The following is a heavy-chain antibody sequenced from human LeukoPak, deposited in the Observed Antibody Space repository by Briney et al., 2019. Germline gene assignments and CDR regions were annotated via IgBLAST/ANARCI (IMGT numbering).Heavy chain of an antibody. V-gene: IGHV1-69*04. Sequence: SVKVSCKASGGTFSSYAISWVRQAPGQGVDWMGRIIPMLGIAHHAQKFQGRVTITADNNTRTAYIEVSRLRPQDTPVHDCVSEDTGDRYNPKYWGQGTLVSVSS. CDR3: VSEDTGDRYNPKY. D-gene: IGHD5-24*01. CDR1: GGTFSSYA. CDR2: IIPMLGIA. J-gene: IGHJ4*02.